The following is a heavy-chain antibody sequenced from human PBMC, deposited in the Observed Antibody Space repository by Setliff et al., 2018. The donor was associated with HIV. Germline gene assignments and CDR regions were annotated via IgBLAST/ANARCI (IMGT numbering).Heavy chain of an antibody. V-gene: IGHV4-34*01. CDR2: INHSGST. CDR1: GGSFNGYY. CDR3: ARHSPSDY. J-gene: IGHJ4*02. Sequence: SETLSLTCAVYGGSFNGYYWSWIRQPPGKGLEWIGEINHSGSTSYNPSLKSRVTISVDTSKNQFSLKLSSVTAADTAVYYCARHSPSDYWGQGTLVTVSS.